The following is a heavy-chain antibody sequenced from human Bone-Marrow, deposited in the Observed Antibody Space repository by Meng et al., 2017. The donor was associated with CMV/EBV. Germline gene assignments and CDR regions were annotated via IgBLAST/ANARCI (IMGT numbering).Heavy chain of an antibody. CDR1: GGTFSSYA. D-gene: IGHD5-12*01. Sequence: SVKVSCKASGGTFSSYAISWVRQAPGQGLEWMGGIIPIFGTANYAQKFQGRVTITTDESTSTAYMELSSLRSEDTAVYYCARVSGGYSGYDYPAGMDGWGQGTTVTVSS. CDR2: IIPIFGTA. CDR3: ARVSGGYSGYDYPAGMDG. V-gene: IGHV1-69*05. J-gene: IGHJ6*02.